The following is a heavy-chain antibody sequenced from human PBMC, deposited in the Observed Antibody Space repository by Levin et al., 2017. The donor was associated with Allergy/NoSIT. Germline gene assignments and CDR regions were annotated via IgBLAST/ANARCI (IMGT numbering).Heavy chain of an antibody. CDR1: GFTFSSDS. CDR3: ARVKKQWLVAYYFDY. V-gene: IGHV3-48*02. J-gene: IGHJ4*02. Sequence: GGSLRPSCAASGFTFSSDSMNWVRQAPGKGLEWVSYISSSSSTIYYADSVKGRFTISRDNAKNSLYLQMNSLRDEDTAVYYCARVKKQWLVAYYFDYWGQGTLVTVSS. CDR2: ISSSSSTI. D-gene: IGHD6-19*01.